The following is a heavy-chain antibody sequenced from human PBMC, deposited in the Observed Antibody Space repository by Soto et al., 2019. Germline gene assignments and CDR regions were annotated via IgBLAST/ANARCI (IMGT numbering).Heavy chain of an antibody. CDR3: ARNMDYYYGRGSGNGHGV. Sequence: QVRLVQSGAEVKEPGDSVRVSCEASGYTFTAHHIHWVRQAPGQGLEWMGGINPKFGDTVYAQDFQGSVSMISFMPICTVCLELSRLTSDDKAIYFCARNMDYYYGRGSGNGHGVWGQGTTVTVFS. D-gene: IGHD3-10*02. CDR2: INPKFGDT. V-gene: IGHV1-2*02. J-gene: IGHJ6*02. CDR1: GYTFTAHH.